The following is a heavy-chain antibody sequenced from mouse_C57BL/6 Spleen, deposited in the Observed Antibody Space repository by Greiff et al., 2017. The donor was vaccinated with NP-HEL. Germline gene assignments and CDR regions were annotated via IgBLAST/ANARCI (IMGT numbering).Heavy chain of an antibody. CDR2: ISSGSSTI. CDR1: GFTFSDYG. V-gene: IGHV5-17*01. CDR3: AKKSTMVTPFAY. J-gene: IGHJ3*01. Sequence: EVKLVGSGGGLVKPGGSLKISCAASGFTFSDYGMHWVRPAPEKGLWWVAYISSGSSTIYYADTVKGRFTISRDNAKNTLFLQMTSLRSEDTAMYYCAKKSTMVTPFAYWGQGTLVTVSA. D-gene: IGHD2-2*01.